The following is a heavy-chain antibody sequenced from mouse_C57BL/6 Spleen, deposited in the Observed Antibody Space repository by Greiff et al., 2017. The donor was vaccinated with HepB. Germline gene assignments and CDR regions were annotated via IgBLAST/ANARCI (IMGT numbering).Heavy chain of an antibody. CDR2: IDPEDGET. V-gene: IGHV14-2*01. J-gene: IGHJ4*01. CDR3: ANWEGNAMDY. CDR1: GFNIKDYY. Sequence: VQLQQSGAELVKPGASVKLSCTASGFNIKDYYMHWVKQRTEQGLEWIGRIDPEDGETKYAPNFQGKATITADTSSNTAYLQLSSLTSEDTAVYYCANWEGNAMDYWGQGTSVTVSS. D-gene: IGHD4-1*01.